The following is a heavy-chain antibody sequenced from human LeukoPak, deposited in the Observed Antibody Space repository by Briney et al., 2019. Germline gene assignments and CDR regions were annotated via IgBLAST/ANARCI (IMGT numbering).Heavy chain of an antibody. D-gene: IGHD6-6*01. Sequence: SETLSLTCTVSGGSISSSSYYWGWIRQPPGKGLEWIGSIYYSGSTYYNPSLKSRVTISVDTSKNQFSLKLSSVTAADTAVYYCAGSYSSSSLWYFDLWGRGTLVTVSS. J-gene: IGHJ2*01. CDR2: IYYSGST. CDR1: GGSISSSSYY. CDR3: AGSYSSSSLWYFDL. V-gene: IGHV4-39*01.